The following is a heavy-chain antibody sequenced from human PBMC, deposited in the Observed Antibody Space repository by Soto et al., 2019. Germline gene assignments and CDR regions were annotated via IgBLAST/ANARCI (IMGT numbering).Heavy chain of an antibody. CDR3: AKDSHRTTMTGDPFDY. V-gene: IGHV3-33*06. Sequence: SLRLSCAASGFTFSSYGMHWVRQAPGKGLEWVAVIWYDGGNKYYADSVKGRFAISRDNSKNTLDLQMNSLRAEDTAVYYCAKDSHRTTMTGDPFDYWGQGTLVTVSS. J-gene: IGHJ4*02. CDR2: IWYDGGNK. CDR1: GFTFSSYG. D-gene: IGHD7-27*01.